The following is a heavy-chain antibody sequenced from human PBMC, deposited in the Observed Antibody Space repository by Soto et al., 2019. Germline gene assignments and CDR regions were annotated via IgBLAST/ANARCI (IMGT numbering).Heavy chain of an antibody. V-gene: IGHV4-59*12. J-gene: IGHJ3*02. CDR3: ARGGVYYDFWSGYKTSLGAFDI. D-gene: IGHD3-3*01. CDR1: GGSISSYY. CDR2: IYYSGST. Sequence: SETLSLTCTVSGGSISSYYWSWIRQPPGKGLEWIGYIYYSGSTNYNPSLKSRVTISVDTSKNQFSLKLSSVTAADTAVYYCARGGVYYDFWSGYKTSLGAFDIWGQGTMVTVSS.